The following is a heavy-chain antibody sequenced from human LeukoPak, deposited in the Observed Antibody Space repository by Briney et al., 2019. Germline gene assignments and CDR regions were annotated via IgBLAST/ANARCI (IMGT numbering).Heavy chain of an antibody. CDR3: AIAVDTDMPSLFDY. D-gene: IGHD5-18*01. CDR2: IIPIFGTA. Sequence: ASVKVSCKASGGTFSSYAISWVRQAPGQGLEWMGGIIPIFGTANYAQKFQGRVTITADKSTSTAYMELSSLRSEDTAVYYCAIAVDTDMPSLFDYWGQGTLVTVSS. J-gene: IGHJ4*02. V-gene: IGHV1-69*06. CDR1: GGTFSSYA.